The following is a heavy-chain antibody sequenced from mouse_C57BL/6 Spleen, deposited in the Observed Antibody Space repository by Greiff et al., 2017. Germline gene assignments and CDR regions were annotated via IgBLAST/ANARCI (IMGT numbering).Heavy chain of an antibody. Sequence: EVQVVESGPGLVKPSQSLSLTCSVTGYSITSGYYWNWIRQFPGNKLEWMGYISYDGSNNYNPSLKNRISITRDTSKNQFFLKLNSVTTEDTATYYCARGGGTGAWFAYWGQGTLVTVSA. D-gene: IGHD3-3*01. J-gene: IGHJ3*01. V-gene: IGHV3-6*01. CDR1: GYSITSGYY. CDR3: ARGGGTGAWFAY. CDR2: ISYDGSN.